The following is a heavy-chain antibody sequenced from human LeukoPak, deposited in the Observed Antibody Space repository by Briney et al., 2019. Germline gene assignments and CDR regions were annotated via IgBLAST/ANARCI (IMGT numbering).Heavy chain of an antibody. J-gene: IGHJ3*01. Sequence: GGSLRLSCTVSGFTVSSNSMSWVRQAPGKGLEWVSFIYSAGSTHYSDAVKGRFTISRDNSKNTLYLQMNSLRDEDTALYYCAIHGGGTIRIEAFDVWGQGTMVTISS. V-gene: IGHV3-53*01. D-gene: IGHD3-3*01. CDR1: GFTVSSNS. CDR3: AIHGGGTIRIEAFDV. CDR2: IYSAGST.